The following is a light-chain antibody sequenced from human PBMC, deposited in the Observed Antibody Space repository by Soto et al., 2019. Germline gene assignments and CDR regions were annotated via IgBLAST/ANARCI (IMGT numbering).Light chain of an antibody. CDR2: DAS. CDR1: QSVSSY. J-gene: IGKJ3*01. V-gene: IGKV3-11*01. Sequence: EIVLTQSPATLSLSPGERATLSCRASQSVSSYLAWYQQKPVQAPRLLIYDASNSATGIPARFSGSGSGTDFALTISRLEPEDFAVYYCQQRSNWRLTFCPGTKVDIK. CDR3: QQRSNWRLT.